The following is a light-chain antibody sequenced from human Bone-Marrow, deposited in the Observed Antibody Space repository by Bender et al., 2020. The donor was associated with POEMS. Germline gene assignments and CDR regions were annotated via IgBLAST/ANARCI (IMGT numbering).Light chain of an antibody. V-gene: IGLV1-47*01. Sequence: QSVVTQPPSASGTPGQRVTISCSGSTSNIGNNYVYWYQQLPGTAPKVLIYRDNLRPSGVSNRFSGSKSGNTASLTISGLQAEDEADYYCSSYMNTNTVDVVFGGGTKLTVL. CDR2: RDN. J-gene: IGLJ2*01. CDR1: TSNIGNNY. CDR3: SSYMNTNTVDVV.